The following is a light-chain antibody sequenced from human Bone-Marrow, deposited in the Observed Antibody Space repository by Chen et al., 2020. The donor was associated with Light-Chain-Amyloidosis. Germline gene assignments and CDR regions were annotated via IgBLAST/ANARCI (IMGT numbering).Light chain of an antibody. Sequence: QSVLTQPPAASGTPGPRVPISRSGSSSHLGSHSVNWYQQIPGTAPKLLIYNDYQRPSGVPDRFTGSKSGTSVSLAISGLQSEDESDYYCAAWDDSLNGVVFGGGTKVTVL. CDR2: NDY. CDR3: AAWDDSLNGVV. J-gene: IGLJ2*01. V-gene: IGLV1-44*01. CDR1: SSHLGSHS.